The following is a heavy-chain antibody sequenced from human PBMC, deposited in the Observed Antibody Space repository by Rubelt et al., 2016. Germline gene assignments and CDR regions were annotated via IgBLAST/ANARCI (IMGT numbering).Heavy chain of an antibody. CDR2: IYYSGST. CDR1: GGSISSSSYY. CDR3: ARVAGYYGDYVDYFDY. Sequence: QLQLQESGPGLVKPSETLSLTCTVSGGSISSSSYYWGWIRQPPGKGLEWIGSIYYSGSTNYNPSLRSRFPISVDTSKNPFALKLSSVTAADTAVYYCARVAGYYGDYVDYFDYWGQGTLVTVSS. D-gene: IGHD4-17*01. J-gene: IGHJ4*02. V-gene: IGHV4-39*07.